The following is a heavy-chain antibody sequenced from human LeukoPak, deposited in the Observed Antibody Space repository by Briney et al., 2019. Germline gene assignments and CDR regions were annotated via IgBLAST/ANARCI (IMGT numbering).Heavy chain of an antibody. J-gene: IGHJ6*03. D-gene: IGHD5/OR15-5a*01. V-gene: IGHV3-9*01. CDR1: GFTFDDYA. CDR3: AKVVSTSYYCYYMDV. CDR2: ISWNSGSI. Sequence: GGSLRLSCAASGFTFDDYAMHWVRQAPGKGLEWVSGISWNSGSIGYADSVKGRFTISRDNAKNSLYLQMNSLRAEDTAVYYCAKVVSTSYYCYYMDVWGKGTTVTVSS.